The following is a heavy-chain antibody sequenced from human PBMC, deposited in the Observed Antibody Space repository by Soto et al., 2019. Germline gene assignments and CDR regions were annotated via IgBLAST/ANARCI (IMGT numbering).Heavy chain of an antibody. V-gene: IGHV3-11*01. CDR2: ISHSGSTT. CDR1: GFTFSGDY. Sequence: GGSLRLSCSASGFTFSGDYMSWVRQVPGKGLEWVSYISHSGSTTDYADSVKGRFTISRDNVNNPLFLQMNSLRADDTAVYYCARDFGMDVWGHGITVTVSS. CDR3: ARDFGMDV. J-gene: IGHJ6*02.